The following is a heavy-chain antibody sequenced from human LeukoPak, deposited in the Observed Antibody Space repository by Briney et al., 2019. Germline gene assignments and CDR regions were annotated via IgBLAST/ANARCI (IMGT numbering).Heavy chain of an antibody. J-gene: IGHJ4*02. V-gene: IGHV4-38-2*02. Sequence: SETLSLTCIVSGYSISSGYYWGWIRQPPGKGLEWIGNIHHSGSTYYNPSLKSRVTISVDTSKNQVSLKLSSVTAADTALYYCARGNDYWGQGTLVTVSS. CDR3: ARGNDY. CDR2: IHHSGST. CDR1: GYSISSGYY.